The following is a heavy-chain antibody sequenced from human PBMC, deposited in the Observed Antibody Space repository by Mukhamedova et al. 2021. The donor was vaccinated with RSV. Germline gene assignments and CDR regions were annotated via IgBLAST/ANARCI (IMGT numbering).Heavy chain of an antibody. CDR3: ARGSYYSSRGWFDP. CDR2: INHSGST. D-gene: IGHD3-16*01. Sequence: EYMGEINHSGSTNYNPSLKSRVTISVDTSKNQFSLKLSSVIAADTAVYYCARGSYYSSRGWFDPWGQGTLVTVSS. V-gene: IGHV4-34*01. J-gene: IGHJ5*02.